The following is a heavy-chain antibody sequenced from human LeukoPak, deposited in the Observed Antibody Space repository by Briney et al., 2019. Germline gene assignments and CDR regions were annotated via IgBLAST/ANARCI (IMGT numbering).Heavy chain of an antibody. Sequence: SGGSLRLSCAASGFTFSSYAMSWVRQAPGKGLDWASAISGSGGSTYYADSVKGRFTISRDNSKNTLYLQMNSLRAEDTAVYYCAKSTYSSGWSWDYWGQGTLVTVSS. J-gene: IGHJ4*02. CDR2: ISGSGGST. CDR3: AKSTYSSGWSWDY. CDR1: GFTFSSYA. V-gene: IGHV3-23*01. D-gene: IGHD6-19*01.